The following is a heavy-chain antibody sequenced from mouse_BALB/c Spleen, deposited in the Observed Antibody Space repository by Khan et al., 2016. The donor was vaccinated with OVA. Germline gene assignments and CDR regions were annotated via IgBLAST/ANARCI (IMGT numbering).Heavy chain of an antibody. J-gene: IGHJ4*01. Sequence: VQLQQSGPELVKPGASVKMSCKASGYTFTTYVIHWVKQKPGQGLEWIGYINPNNDDTKYNEKFKDKATLTSDKSSTKAYMEFSSLTSEDSAVXYCARGMGLLRGALDFWGQGTSVTVSS. V-gene: IGHV1S136*01. CDR2: INPNNDDT. D-gene: IGHD2-3*01. CDR1: GYTFTTYV. CDR3: ARGMGLLRGALDF.